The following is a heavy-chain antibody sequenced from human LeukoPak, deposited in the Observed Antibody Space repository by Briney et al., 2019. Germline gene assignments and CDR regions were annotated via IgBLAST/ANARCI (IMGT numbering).Heavy chain of an antibody. V-gene: IGHV3-21*01. CDR1: GFTFSSYS. Sequence: PGGSLGLSCAASGFTFSSYSMNWVRQAPGKGLEWVSSISSSSSYIYYADSVKGRFTISRDNAKNSLYLQMNSLRAEDTAVYYCARSSSSWHYYFDYWGQGTLVTVSS. CDR3: ARSSSSWHYYFDY. CDR2: ISSSSSYI. D-gene: IGHD6-13*01. J-gene: IGHJ4*02.